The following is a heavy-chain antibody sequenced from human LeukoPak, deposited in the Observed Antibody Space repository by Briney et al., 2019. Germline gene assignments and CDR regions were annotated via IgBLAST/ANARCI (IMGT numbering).Heavy chain of an antibody. CDR2: ISYDGSHK. J-gene: IGHJ6*02. CDR3: AKDTVARWYYGLDV. D-gene: IGHD6-19*01. Sequence: PGGSLRLSCAASGFTFSNYGMHWVRQAPGKGLEWVAVISYDGSHKDYADSVKGRFTISRDNSKNTLYLQTNSLRAGDTAVYYCAKDTVARWYYGLDVWGQGTTVTVSS. V-gene: IGHV3-30*18. CDR1: GFTFSNYG.